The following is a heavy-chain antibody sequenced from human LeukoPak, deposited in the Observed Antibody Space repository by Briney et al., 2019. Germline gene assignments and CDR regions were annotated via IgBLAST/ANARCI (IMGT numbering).Heavy chain of an antibody. Sequence: GGSLRLSCAASGFTFSSYAMSWVRQAPGKGLEWVSAISGSGGSTYYADSVKGRFTISRDNAKNLLYLQMNSLRAEDTAVYYGARDKDEYYYDSSGYYSPFNYWGQGTLVTASS. V-gene: IGHV3-23*01. J-gene: IGHJ4*02. D-gene: IGHD3-22*01. CDR1: GFTFSSYA. CDR2: ISGSGGST. CDR3: ARDKDEYYYDSSGYYSPFNY.